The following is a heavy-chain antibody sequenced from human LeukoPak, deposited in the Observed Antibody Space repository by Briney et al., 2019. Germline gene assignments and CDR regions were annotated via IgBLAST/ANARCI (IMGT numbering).Heavy chain of an antibody. V-gene: IGHV3-53*05. CDR1: GFTVSSSY. CDR2: IHAGGTT. D-gene: IGHD1-26*01. Sequence: PGGSLRLSCAASGFTVSSSYMSWVRQAPGKGLEWVSVIHAGGTTYYPDSVKGRFTISRDNSKNTLYLQMDSLRSEDTAVYYCATNGYSGTYNRYFDSWGQGTLVTVSS. J-gene: IGHJ4*02. CDR3: ATNGYSGTYNRYFDS.